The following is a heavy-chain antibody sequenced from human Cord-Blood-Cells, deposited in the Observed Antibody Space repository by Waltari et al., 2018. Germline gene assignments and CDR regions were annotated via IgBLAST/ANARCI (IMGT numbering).Heavy chain of an antibody. D-gene: IGHD1-1*01. J-gene: IGHJ4*02. Sequence: QVQLVQSGAEVKKPGSSVKVSCQASGGTFSSYAISWVRQAPGQGLEWMGGIIPILGIANYAQKFQGRVTITADESTSTAYMELSSLRSEDTAVYYCALNASINWKFDYWGQGTLVTVSS. V-gene: IGHV1-69*04. CDR1: GGTFSSYA. CDR3: ALNASINWKFDY. CDR2: IIPILGIA.